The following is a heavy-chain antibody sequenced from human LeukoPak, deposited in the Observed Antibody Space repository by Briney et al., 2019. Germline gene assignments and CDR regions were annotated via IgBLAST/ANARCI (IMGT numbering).Heavy chain of an antibody. V-gene: IGHV1-18*01. D-gene: IGHD3-3*01. CDR2: ISGNKGNT. J-gene: IGHJ6*02. CDR3: ARGIDFGVVSPTLDYHGMDV. Sequence: GASVKVSCKASGYSFTSYGIYWVRQAPGQGLEWMGWISGNKGNTNYAHKIQARVTMTTDTSTSTAYMELRNLRSDDTAVYYCARGIDFGVVSPTLDYHGMDVWGQETTVTVSS. CDR1: GYSFTSYG.